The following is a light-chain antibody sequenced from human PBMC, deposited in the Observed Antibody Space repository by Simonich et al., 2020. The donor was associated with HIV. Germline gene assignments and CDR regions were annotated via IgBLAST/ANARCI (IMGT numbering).Light chain of an antibody. Sequence: EIVMTQSPATLSVSPGQRATLSCRASQRLSSNLAWYQQKPGQAPRLLIYGASTRATGIPARVSGSGSGTEFTLTINSVQSEDFAVYYCQQRSNRPLTFGGGTKVEIK. CDR1: QRLSSN. CDR3: QQRSNRPLT. CDR2: GAS. J-gene: IGKJ4*01. V-gene: IGKV3-15*01.